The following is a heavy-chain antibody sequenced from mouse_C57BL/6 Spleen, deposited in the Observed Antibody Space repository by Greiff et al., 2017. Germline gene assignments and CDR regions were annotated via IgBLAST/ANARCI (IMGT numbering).Heavy chain of an antibody. D-gene: IGHD2-4*01. J-gene: IGHJ2*01. CDR1: GYTFTSYW. V-gene: IGHV1-64*01. Sequence: VQLQQSGAELVKPGASVKLSCKASGYTFTSYWMHWVKQRPGQGLEWIGMIHPNSGSTNYNEKFKSKATLTVDKSSSTAYMQLSSLTSEDSAVYYCARIYYDYDDFDYWGQGTTLTVSS. CDR2: IHPNSGST. CDR3: ARIYYDYDDFDY.